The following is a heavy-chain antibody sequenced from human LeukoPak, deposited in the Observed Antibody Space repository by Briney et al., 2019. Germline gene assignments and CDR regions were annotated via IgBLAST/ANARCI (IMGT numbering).Heavy chain of an antibody. CDR2: ISSSSTYI. Sequence: GGSLRLSCAASGFTFSSYSMNWVRQAPGKGLEWVSYISSSSTYIYYAASVKGRFTISRDNAKNSLYLQMNSLRAEDTAVYYCARVPKAARRAFDIWGQGTMVTVSS. CDR3: ARVPKAARRAFDI. J-gene: IGHJ3*02. V-gene: IGHV3-21*01. CDR1: GFTFSSYS. D-gene: IGHD6-6*01.